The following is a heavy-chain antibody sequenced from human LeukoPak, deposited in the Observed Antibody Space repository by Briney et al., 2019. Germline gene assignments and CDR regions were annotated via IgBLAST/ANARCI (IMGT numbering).Heavy chain of an antibody. CDR3: ARDYYESSGYPPEPYDN. J-gene: IGHJ4*02. V-gene: IGHV3-13*01. CDR1: GFTFSSYD. D-gene: IGHD3-22*01. Sequence: GGSLRLSCAASGFTFSSYDMHWVRQATGKGLEWVSAIGTAGDTYYPGSVKGRFTISRENAKNSLYLQMNSLRTEDTAVYYCARDYYESSGYPPEPYDNWGQGTLVTVSS. CDR2: IGTAGDT.